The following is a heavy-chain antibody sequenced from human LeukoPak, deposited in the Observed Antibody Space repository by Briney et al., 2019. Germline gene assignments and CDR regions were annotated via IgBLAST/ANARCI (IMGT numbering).Heavy chain of an antibody. CDR3: AKTFQWFYMDV. J-gene: IGHJ6*03. CDR2: MSGSGGST. CDR1: GFTFRRYG. D-gene: IGHD2-8*01. V-gene: IGHV3-23*01. Sequence: GGSLRLSCAASGFTFRRYGMSWVRQAPGKGLEWVSGMSGSGGSTYYADSVKGRFTISRDNSKNTLYLQMNSLRAEDTAVYYCAKTFQWFYMDVWGKGTTVTVSS.